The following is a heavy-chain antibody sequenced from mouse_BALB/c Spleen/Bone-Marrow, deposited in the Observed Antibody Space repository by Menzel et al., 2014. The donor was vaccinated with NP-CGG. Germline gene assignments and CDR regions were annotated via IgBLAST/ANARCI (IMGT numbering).Heavy chain of an antibody. Sequence: LVESGTELMKPGASVKISCKATGYTFSSYWIEWVNQRPGHGLEWIGEILPGSGSTNYNEKFKGKATFTADTSSNTAYMQLSSLTSEDSAVYYCAREDIATVVEMDYWGQGTSVTVSS. D-gene: IGHD1-1*01. CDR1: GYTFSSYW. V-gene: IGHV1-9*01. J-gene: IGHJ4*01. CDR2: ILPGSGST. CDR3: AREDIATVVEMDY.